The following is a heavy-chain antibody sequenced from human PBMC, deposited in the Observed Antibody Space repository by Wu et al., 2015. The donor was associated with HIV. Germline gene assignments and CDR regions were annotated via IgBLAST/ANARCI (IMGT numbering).Heavy chain of an antibody. CDR3: ARGRRDYYDSSASFDY. CDR2: INPNSGGT. V-gene: IGHV1-2*02. J-gene: IGHJ4*02. Sequence: QVQLVQSGAEVKKPGASVKVSCKASGYTFTSYDINWVRQAPGQGLEWMGWINPNSGGTNYAQKFQGRVTMTRDTSISTAYMELSRLRSDDTAVYYCARGRRDYYDSSASFDYWGQGALVTVSS. D-gene: IGHD3-22*01. CDR1: GYTFTSYD.